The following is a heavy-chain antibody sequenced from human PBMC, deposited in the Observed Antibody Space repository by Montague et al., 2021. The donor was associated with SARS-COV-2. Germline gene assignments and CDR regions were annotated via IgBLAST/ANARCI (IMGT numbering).Heavy chain of an antibody. D-gene: IGHD6-19*01. CDR3: ARGSSGWHDRFDY. V-gene: IGHV3-21*01. Sequence: SLRLSCAASGFTFSAYTMNWVRQAPGKGLEWVSSIGGSSSFRDYTDSVKGRFTITRDNANNSLFLEMDSLRAEDTAVYYCARGSSGWHDRFDYWGQGSLVTVSS. J-gene: IGHJ4*02. CDR1: GFTFSAYT. CDR2: IGGSSSFR.